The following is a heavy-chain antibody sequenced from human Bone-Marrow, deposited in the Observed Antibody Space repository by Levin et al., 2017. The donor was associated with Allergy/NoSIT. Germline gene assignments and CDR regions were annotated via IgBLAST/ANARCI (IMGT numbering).Heavy chain of an antibody. Sequence: GESLKISCEASGFTFRTYGMHWVRQAPGRGLEWVADTSYDGTVNHYADSVRGRFSISRDNSENTLFLQMKSLRPDDTAVYYCARGDIVSTLLPMGGLDPWGPGTLVAVST. J-gene: IGHJ5*02. CDR1: GFTFRTYG. CDR3: ARGDIVSTLLPMGGLDP. D-gene: IGHD5/OR15-5a*01. V-gene: IGHV3-30*03. CDR2: TSYDGTVN.